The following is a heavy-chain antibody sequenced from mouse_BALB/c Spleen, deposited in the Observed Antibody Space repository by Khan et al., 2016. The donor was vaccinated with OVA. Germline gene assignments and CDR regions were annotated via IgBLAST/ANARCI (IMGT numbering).Heavy chain of an antibody. CDR1: GFTFSTYG. J-gene: IGHJ3*01. V-gene: IGHV5-6*01. CDR3: AGLAYYYDSGGFAY. CDR2: ISTGGHYT. Sequence: EVQLVESGGDLVEPGGSLKLSCAAPGFTFSTYGMSWVRQTPDKRLEWVATISTGGHYTYYPDSVRGRCTISRDNAKNTLYLQMTSLKSEDTAMFYCAGLAYYYDSGGFAYWGQGTLVTVSA. D-gene: IGHD1-1*01.